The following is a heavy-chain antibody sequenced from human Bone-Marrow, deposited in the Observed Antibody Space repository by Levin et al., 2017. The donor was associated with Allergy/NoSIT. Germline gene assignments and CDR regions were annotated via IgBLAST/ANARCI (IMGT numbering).Heavy chain of an antibody. CDR3: ARGWFGELLSH. CDR2: IYSGGST. CDR1: GFTVSSNY. D-gene: IGHD3-10*01. J-gene: IGHJ4*02. V-gene: IGHV3-53*01. Sequence: PGGSLRLSCAASGFTVSSNYMSWVRQAQGKGPEWVSVIYSGGSTYYADSVKGRFTISRDNSKNTLYLQMNSLRAEDTAVYYCARGWFGELLSHWGQGTLVTVSS.